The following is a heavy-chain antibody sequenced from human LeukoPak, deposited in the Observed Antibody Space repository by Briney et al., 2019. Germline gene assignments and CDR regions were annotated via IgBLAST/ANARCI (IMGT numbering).Heavy chain of an antibody. CDR3: TRDFDFSSAI. CDR2: ISPDGSTT. Sequence: ESGGSLRLSCAASGFTFSSYWMHWVRQAPGKGLVWVSRISPDGSTTGHADSVKGRFTTSRDNAENTLFLQMNSLRAEDTAVYYCTRDFDFSSAIWGQGTLVTVSS. CDR1: GFTFSSYW. V-gene: IGHV3-74*01. D-gene: IGHD3-3*01. J-gene: IGHJ4*02.